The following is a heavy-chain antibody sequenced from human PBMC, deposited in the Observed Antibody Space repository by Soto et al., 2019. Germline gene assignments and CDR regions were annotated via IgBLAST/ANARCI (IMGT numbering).Heavy chain of an antibody. J-gene: IGHJ4*02. V-gene: IGHV3-30-3*01. CDR3: ARDPSITIFGVVIHQPPQYYFDY. CDR2: ISYDGSNK. CDR1: GFTFSSYA. Sequence: QVQLVESGGGVVQPGRSLRLSCAASGFTFSSYAMHWVRQAPGKGLEWVAVISYDGSNKYYADSVKGRFTISRDNSKNTLYLQMNSLRAEDTAVYYCARDPSITIFGVVIHQPPQYYFDYWGQGTLVTVSS. D-gene: IGHD3-3*01.